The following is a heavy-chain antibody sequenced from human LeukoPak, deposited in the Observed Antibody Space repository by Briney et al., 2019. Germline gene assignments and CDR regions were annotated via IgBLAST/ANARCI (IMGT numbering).Heavy chain of an antibody. V-gene: IGHV3-23*01. CDR1: GFTLSSPS. D-gene: IGHD6-19*01. CDR2: ISGSGGST. J-gene: IGHJ4*02. CDR3: AKGSGWYV. Sequence: PGGSLRLSCAASGFTLSSPSMSWVRQAPGKGLEWVSVISGSGGSTDYADSVKGRFTISRDNSKNTLYLQINSLRAEDTAVYYCAKGSGWYVWGQGALVTVSS.